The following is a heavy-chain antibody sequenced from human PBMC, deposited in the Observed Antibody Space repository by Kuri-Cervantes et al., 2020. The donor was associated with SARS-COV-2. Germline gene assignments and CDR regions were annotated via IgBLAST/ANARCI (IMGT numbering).Heavy chain of an antibody. Sequence: SVKVSCKASGGTFSNYALSWVRQAPGQGLEWMGGIIPIFGTTNYAQKFQGRVTITADESTSTAYMELSSLRSEDTAVYYCARDRQPRLMDVWGKGTTVTVSS. CDR3: ARDRQPRLMDV. V-gene: IGHV1-69*13. D-gene: IGHD6-13*01. CDR1: GGTFSNYA. J-gene: IGHJ6*03. CDR2: IIPIFGTT.